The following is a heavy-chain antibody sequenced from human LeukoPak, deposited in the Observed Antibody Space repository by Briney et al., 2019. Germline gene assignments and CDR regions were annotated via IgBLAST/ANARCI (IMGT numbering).Heavy chain of an antibody. CDR1: GVTFADYA. D-gene: IGHD3-9*01. CDR2: ISWNSRSS. CDR3: AEETGPGAYFDY. Sequence: PGGSLRLSCAVSGVTFADYAMDWVRQAPGKCLEWVSGISWNSRSSGWADSAKGRFTLSRDHAKNSLYLQMNSLRAEDTALYYCAEETGPGAYFDYWGQGPLVTVSS. V-gene: IGHV3-9*01. J-gene: IGHJ4*02.